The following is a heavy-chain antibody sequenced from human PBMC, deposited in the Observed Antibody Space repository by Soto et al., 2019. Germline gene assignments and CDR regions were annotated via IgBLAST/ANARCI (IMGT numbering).Heavy chain of an antibody. V-gene: IGHV3-21*01. CDR1: GFTFSSYS. D-gene: IGHD3-10*01. Sequence: GGSLRLSCAASGFTFSSYSMNWVRQAPGKGLEWVSSISSSSSYIYYADSVKGRFTISRDNAKDSLYLQMNSLRAEDTAVYYCARVPPMGSSGYWGQGTLVTVSS. CDR2: ISSSSSYI. CDR3: ARVPPMGSSGY. J-gene: IGHJ4*02.